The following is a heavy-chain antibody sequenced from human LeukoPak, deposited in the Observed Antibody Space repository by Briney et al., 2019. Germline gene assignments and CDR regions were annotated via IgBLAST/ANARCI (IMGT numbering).Heavy chain of an antibody. CDR1: GGSFSDYY. J-gene: IGHJ4*02. Sequence: KTSETLSLTCGVRGGSFSDYYWSWIRQSPGVGLEWIGEINHSGSTNYNPSLKSRVTISVDTPKYQFSLKLSSLTAADTAVYYCARVGTYTSSWYRFKYFDYWGQGTLVTVSS. CDR2: INHSGST. CDR3: ARVGTYTSSWYRFKYFDY. V-gene: IGHV4-34*01. D-gene: IGHD6-13*01.